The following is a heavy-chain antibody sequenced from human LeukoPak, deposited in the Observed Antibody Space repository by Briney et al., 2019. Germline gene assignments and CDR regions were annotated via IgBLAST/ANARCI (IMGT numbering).Heavy chain of an antibody. CDR1: GFTFSTYN. D-gene: IGHD2-15*01. CDR2: ISTISSYI. J-gene: IGHJ4*02. Sequence: GGSLRLSCAASGFTFSTYNMKWVRQAPGKGLEWVSSISTISSYIYYADSVKGRFTISRDNARNSLNLQMNSLRVEETGVFYCAKSGLSRFDHWGQGTLVTVCS. V-gene: IGHV3-21*04. CDR3: AKSGLSRFDH.